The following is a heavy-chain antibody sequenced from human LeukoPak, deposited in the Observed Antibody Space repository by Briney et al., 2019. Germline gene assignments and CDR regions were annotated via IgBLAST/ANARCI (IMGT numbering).Heavy chain of an antibody. D-gene: IGHD6-19*01. CDR2: INPNTGGT. V-gene: IGHV1-2*02. CDR3: ARGDGAWYYDS. CDR1: GYTFTGYC. J-gene: IGHJ5*01. Sequence: GASMKVSCKASGYTFTGYCIHWVRQAPGQGLEWMGYINPNTGGTNYAQKFQGRVTVTRDTSISTAYMDLSRLRSDDTAVYYCARGDGAWYYDSWGKEPKVTVSS.